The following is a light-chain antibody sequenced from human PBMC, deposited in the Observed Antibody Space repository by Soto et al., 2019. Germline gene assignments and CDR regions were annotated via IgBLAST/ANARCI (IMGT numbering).Light chain of an antibody. CDR3: GTWDSSLSAEDV. CDR2: DNN. J-gene: IGLJ1*01. Sequence: QSVLTQPPSVSAAPGQKVTISCSGSSSNIGNNYVSWYQHLPRTAPKLLIYDNNKRPSGIPDRFSGSKSGTSATLDITGLQTGDEADYYCGTWDSSLSAEDVFGTGTKLTVL. CDR1: SSNIGNNY. V-gene: IGLV1-51*01.